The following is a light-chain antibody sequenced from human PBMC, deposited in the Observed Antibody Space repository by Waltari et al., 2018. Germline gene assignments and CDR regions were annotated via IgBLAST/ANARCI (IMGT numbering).Light chain of an antibody. CDR2: AAS. V-gene: IGKV1-8*01. J-gene: IGKJ1*01. Sequence: AIRITQSPSSLSASTGDRVTITCRASQGISSYLAWYQQKPGKAPKVLIYAASTLQSGVPARFSGSGSGTDFTLTISCLQSEDFAIYYWQQYYSNPATFGQGTKVEIK. CDR3: QQYYSNPAT. CDR1: QGISSY.